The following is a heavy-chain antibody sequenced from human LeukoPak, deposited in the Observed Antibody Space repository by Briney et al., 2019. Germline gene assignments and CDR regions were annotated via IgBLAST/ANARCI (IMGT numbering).Heavy chain of an antibody. CDR2: FDPEDGET. J-gene: IGHJ6*04. CDR3: ATLNIGPDYDILTGYAQTKYGMDV. V-gene: IGHV1-24*01. CDR1: GYTLTELF. D-gene: IGHD3-9*01. Sequence: GASVKVSCKVSGYTLTELFMHWVRQAPGKGLEWMGGFDPEDGETIYAQKFQGRVTMTEDTSTDTAYMELSSLRSEDTAVYYCATLNIGPDYDILTGYAQTKYGMDVWGKGTTVTVSS.